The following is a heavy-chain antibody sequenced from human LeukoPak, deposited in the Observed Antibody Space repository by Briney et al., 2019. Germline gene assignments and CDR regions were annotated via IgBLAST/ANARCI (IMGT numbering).Heavy chain of an antibody. V-gene: IGHV3-23*01. CDR3: AKGSSGWKDY. CDR2: ISGSGGST. D-gene: IGHD6-19*01. Sequence: GGSLRLSCAASGFTFSSYAMSWVRQAPGKGLEWVSAISGSGGSTYYADSVKGRVTISQDNSKNTLYLQMNSLRAEDTAVYYCAKGSSGWKDYWGQGTLVTVSS. J-gene: IGHJ4*02. CDR1: GFTFSSYA.